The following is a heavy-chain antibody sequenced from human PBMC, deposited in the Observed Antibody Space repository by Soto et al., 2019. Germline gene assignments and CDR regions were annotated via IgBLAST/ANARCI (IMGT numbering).Heavy chain of an antibody. CDR1: GFTFSTYV. J-gene: IGHJ4*02. D-gene: IGHD4-4*01. Sequence: EVQLLESGGGLVQHGGSLRLSCAASGFTFSTYVMTWVRQAPGKGLEWVSTMSSSGGTTYYSAAVTGGFTISRDNAKNTVYLQMNSLRAEDTAVYYCAKDPPETTINVGPAYFDYWGQGTLDTVSS. CDR2: MSSSGGTT. CDR3: AKDPPETTINVGPAYFDY. V-gene: IGHV3-23*01.